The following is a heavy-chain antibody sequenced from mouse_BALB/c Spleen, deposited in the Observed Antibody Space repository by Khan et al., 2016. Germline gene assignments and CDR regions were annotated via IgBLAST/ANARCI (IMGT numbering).Heavy chain of an antibody. Sequence: EVQLQQSGPGLVKPSQSLSLTCTVTGYSLTSDYAWNWIRQFPGNKLEWMGYISYSGSTSYNPSLKSRISITRDTSKNQFFLQLTSVTTEDTATYCCARDYYGSSFFDYWGQGTLVTVSA. J-gene: IGHJ3*01. CDR2: ISYSGST. CDR3: ARDYYGSSFFDY. D-gene: IGHD1-1*01. CDR1: GYSLTSDYA. V-gene: IGHV3-2*02.